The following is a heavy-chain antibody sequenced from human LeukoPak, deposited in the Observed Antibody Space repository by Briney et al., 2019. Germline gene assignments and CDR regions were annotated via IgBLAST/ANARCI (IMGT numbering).Heavy chain of an antibody. J-gene: IGHJ4*02. D-gene: IGHD6-19*01. CDR3: AIVMRTGWYPLE. V-gene: IGHV3-30-3*01. CDR2: ISYDGSNK. CDR1: GFTFSSYA. Sequence: GGSLRLSCAASGFTFSSYAMHWVRQAPGKGLEWVAVISYDGSNKYYADSVKGRFTVSRDNSKNTLYLQMNSLRAEDTAVYYCAIVMRTGWYPLEWGQGTLVTVSS.